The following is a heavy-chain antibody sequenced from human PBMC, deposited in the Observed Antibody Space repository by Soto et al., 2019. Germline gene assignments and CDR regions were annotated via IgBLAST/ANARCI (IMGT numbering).Heavy chain of an antibody. CDR2: IYYSGST. CDR3: ARGPPVIAAPQGYWLDP. Sequence: PSETMSLTCTVSGGSISSYYWSWTRQPPGKGLEWIGYIYYSGSTNYNPSLKSRVTISVDRSKNQSSLKLTAVTAADTAVYYFARGPPVIAAPQGYWLDPLGQGTLVTVSS. J-gene: IGHJ5*02. V-gene: IGHV4-59*01. D-gene: IGHD6-6*01. CDR1: GGSISSYY.